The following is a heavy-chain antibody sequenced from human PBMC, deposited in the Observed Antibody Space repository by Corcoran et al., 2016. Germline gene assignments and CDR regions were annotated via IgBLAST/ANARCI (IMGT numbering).Heavy chain of an antibody. CDR2: ISSSSSYI. D-gene: IGHD2-21*02. V-gene: IGHV3-21*01. J-gene: IGHJ6*02. CDR1: GFTFSSYS. CDR3: ARDLSPVVGTARANPAKYYYYGMDV. Sequence: EVQLVESGGGLVKPGGSLRLSCAASGFTFSSYSMNWVRQAPGKGLEWVSSISSSSSYIYYAASVKGRFTISRDNAKNSLYLQMNSLRAEDTAVYYCARDLSPVVGTARANPAKYYYYGMDVWVQGTTVSVSS.